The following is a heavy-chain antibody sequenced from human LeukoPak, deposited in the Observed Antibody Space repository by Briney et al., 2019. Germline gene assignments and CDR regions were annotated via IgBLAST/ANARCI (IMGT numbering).Heavy chain of an antibody. D-gene: IGHD4-17*01. Sequence: SETLSLTCTVSGGSISSGSYYWSWIRQPAGKGLEWIGRIYTSGSTNYNPSLKSRVTISVDRSKNQFSLKLSSVTAADTAVYYCAGTVTTNYYYYYGMDVWGQGTTVTVPS. V-gene: IGHV4-61*02. CDR3: AGTVTTNYYYYYGMDV. J-gene: IGHJ6*02. CDR1: GGSISSGSYY. CDR2: IYTSGST.